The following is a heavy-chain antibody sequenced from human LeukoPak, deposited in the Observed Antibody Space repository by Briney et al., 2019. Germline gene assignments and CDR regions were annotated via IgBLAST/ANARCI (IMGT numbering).Heavy chain of an antibody. V-gene: IGHV1-69*01. CDR2: IIPIFGTA. D-gene: IGHD1-26*01. J-gene: IGHJ5*02. CDR3: ARGPIQTYSGSYGET. Sequence: GASVTVSCKASGGTFSSYAISWVRQAPGQGLEWMGGIIPIFGTANYAQKFQGRVTITADESTSTAYMELSSLRSEDTAVYYCARGPIQTYSGSYGETWGQGTLVTVSS. CDR1: GGTFSSYA.